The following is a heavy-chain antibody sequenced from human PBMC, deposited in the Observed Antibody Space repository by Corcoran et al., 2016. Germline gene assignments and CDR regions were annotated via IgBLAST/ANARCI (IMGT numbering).Heavy chain of an antibody. Sequence: QVQLVESGGGVVQPGRSLRLSCAASGFTFSSYGMHWVRQAPGKGLEWVAVIWYDGSNKYYADSVKGRFTISRDNSKNTLYLQMNSLRAEDTAVYYCARELSMVRGAFGGWFDPWGQGTLVTVSS. J-gene: IGHJ5*02. CDR2: IWYDGSNK. D-gene: IGHD3-10*01. V-gene: IGHV3-33*01. CDR1: GFTFSSYG. CDR3: ARELSMVRGAFGGWFDP.